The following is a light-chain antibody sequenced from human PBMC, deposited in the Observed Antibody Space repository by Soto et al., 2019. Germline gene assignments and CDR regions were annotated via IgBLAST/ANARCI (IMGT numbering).Light chain of an antibody. V-gene: IGLV1-44*01. CDR2: SNN. CDR1: SSNIGTNT. Sequence: QSVLTQPPSASGTPGQRVTISCSGSSSNIGTNTVNWYQHLPGSAPKLLIFSNNQRPSGVPDRFSGSKSGTSASLAISGLQTDDEADYYCEAWDGSLNVVLFGGGTQLPVL. CDR3: EAWDGSLNVVL. J-gene: IGLJ2*01.